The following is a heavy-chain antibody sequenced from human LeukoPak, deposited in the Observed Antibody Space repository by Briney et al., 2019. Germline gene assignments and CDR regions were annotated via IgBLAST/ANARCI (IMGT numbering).Heavy chain of an antibody. J-gene: IGHJ4*02. V-gene: IGHV4-38-2*01. CDR1: GYSISSGYY. Sequence: SETLSLTCAVSGYSISSGYYWGWIRQPPGKGLEWIGSIYHSGSTYYNPSLKSRVTISVDTSNNQFSLKLSSVTAADTAVYYCARQSRYVGATTSVYWGQGTLVTVSS. CDR3: ARQSRYVGATTSVY. CDR2: IYHSGST. D-gene: IGHD1-26*01.